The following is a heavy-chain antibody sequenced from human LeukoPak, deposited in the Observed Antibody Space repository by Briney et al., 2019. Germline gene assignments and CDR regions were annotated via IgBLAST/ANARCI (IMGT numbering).Heavy chain of an antibody. D-gene: IGHD3-10*01. CDR3: ARVLKFYYSSGSYSYYFDY. J-gene: IGHJ4*02. CDR1: GGSIRSYY. CDR2: IYYSGSP. Sequence: SETLSLTCTVSGGSIRSYYWSWIRQPPGKGLEWVGYIYYSGSPNYNPSLKSRATTSIDTSRNQFSLKLSSVTAADTAVYYCARVLKFYYSSGSYSYYFDYWGRGTLVTVSS. V-gene: IGHV4-59*01.